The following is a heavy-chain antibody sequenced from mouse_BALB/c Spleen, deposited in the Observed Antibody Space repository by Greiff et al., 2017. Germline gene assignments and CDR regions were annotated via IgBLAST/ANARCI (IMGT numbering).Heavy chain of an antibody. CDR2: INPSTGYT. Sequence: QVQLQQSGAELAKPGASVKMSCKASGYTFTSYWMHWVKQRPGQGLEWIGYINPSTGYTEYNQKFKDKATLTADKSSSTAYMQLSSLTSEDSAVYYCARGTTATEDYWGQGTTLTVSS. V-gene: IGHV1-7*01. J-gene: IGHJ2*01. D-gene: IGHD1-2*01. CDR1: GYTFTSYW. CDR3: ARGTTATEDY.